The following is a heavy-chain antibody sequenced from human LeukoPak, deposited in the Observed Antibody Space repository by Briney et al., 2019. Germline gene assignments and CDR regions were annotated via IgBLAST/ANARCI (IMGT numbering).Heavy chain of an antibody. CDR1: GCSISSYY. CDR2: IYYSVRT. D-gene: IGHD2-21*02. Sequence: SQTLSGTCTGSGCSISSYYWSWIRQPPGKGLEWIGDIYYSVRTTYTPSLKSRVTISVDTSKNQFSLKLSSVTAADTAVYYCARGPYCGGDCYSDAFDIWGQGTMVTVSS. V-gene: IGHV4-59*01. J-gene: IGHJ3*02. CDR3: ARGPYCGGDCYSDAFDI.